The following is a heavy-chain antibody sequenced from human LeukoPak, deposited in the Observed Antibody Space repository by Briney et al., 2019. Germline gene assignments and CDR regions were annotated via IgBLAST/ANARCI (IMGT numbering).Heavy chain of an antibody. D-gene: IGHD3-10*01. J-gene: IGHJ4*02. V-gene: IGHV1-8*02. CDR3: ARGPRAPTG. CDR2: MNPNSGNT. Sequence: EASVKVSCKASGGTFCSYAINWVRQATGQGLEWMGWMNPNSGNTGYAQQFQGRVTMTRNTSISTAYMELSSLRSEDTAVYYCARGPRAPTGWGQGTLVTVSS. CDR1: GGTFCSYA.